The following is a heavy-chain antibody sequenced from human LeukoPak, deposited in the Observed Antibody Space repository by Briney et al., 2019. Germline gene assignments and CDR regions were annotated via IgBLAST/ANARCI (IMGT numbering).Heavy chain of an antibody. J-gene: IGHJ4*02. V-gene: IGHV3-15*01. Sequence: GGSLRLSCAASGFTFSNAWMSWVRQAPGKGLEWVGRIKSKTDGGTTDYAAPVKGRFTISRDDSKNTLYLQMNSLKTEDTAVYYCTTGFLGSWRTDYFDYWGQGTLVTVSS. CDR2: IKSKTDGGTT. CDR1: GFTFSNAW. D-gene: IGHD6-13*01. CDR3: TTGFLGSWRTDYFDY.